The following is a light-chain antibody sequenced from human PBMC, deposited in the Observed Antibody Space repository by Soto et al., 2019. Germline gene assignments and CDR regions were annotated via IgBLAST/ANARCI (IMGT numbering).Light chain of an antibody. Sequence: QSALTQPASVSGSPGQSITISCTGSSSDIGGYNYVSWYQQHPGKVPKLMIYEVSNRPSGVSLRFSGSKSGNTASLTISGLQAEDEADYYCSSYASSITYVFGTGTKVTVL. V-gene: IGLV2-14*01. CDR1: SSDIGGYNY. CDR3: SSYASSITYV. J-gene: IGLJ1*01. CDR2: EVS.